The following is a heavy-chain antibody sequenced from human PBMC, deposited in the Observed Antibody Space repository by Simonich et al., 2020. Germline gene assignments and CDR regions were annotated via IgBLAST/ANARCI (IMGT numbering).Heavy chain of an antibody. CDR3: ASRGWSGYYDY. D-gene: IGHD3-3*01. V-gene: IGHV4-59*08. Sequence: QVQLQESGPGLVKPSETLSLTCTVSGGSISRYYWSWIRQPPGKGLGWIGYIYYSGGTHSNPSLKILVTISVDTSKNQFSLKLSSVTAADTAVYYCASRGWSGYYDYWGQGTLVTVSS. CDR1: GGSISRYY. J-gene: IGHJ4*02. CDR2: IYYSGGT.